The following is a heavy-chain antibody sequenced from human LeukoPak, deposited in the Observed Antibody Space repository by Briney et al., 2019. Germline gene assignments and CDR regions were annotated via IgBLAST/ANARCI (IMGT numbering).Heavy chain of an antibody. J-gene: IGHJ4*02. Sequence: SQTLSLTCAISGDSVSSNSAAWNWIRQSPSRGLEWLGRTYYRSKWYNDYAVSVKSRITINPDTSKNQFSLQLNSVTPEDTAVYYCARALMSEDSSRWSGFDYWGQGTLVTVSS. CDR3: ARALMSEDSSRWSGFDY. V-gene: IGHV6-1*01. CDR1: GDSVSSNSAA. D-gene: IGHD6-13*01. CDR2: TYYRSKWYN.